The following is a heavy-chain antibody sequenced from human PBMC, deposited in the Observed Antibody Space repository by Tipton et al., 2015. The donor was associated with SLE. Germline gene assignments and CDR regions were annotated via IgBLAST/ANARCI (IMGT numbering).Heavy chain of an antibody. CDR2: IYYSGST. CDR3: ARRNSESGAFDM. J-gene: IGHJ3*02. D-gene: IGHD3-10*01. Sequence: TLSLTCTVSGGSISSGGYYWSWIRQHPGKGLEWIGYIYYSGSTYYNPSLKSRVSISVDTSKNQFSLKLSSVTAADTAVYYCARRNSESGAFDMWGQGTLVTVSS. V-gene: IGHV4-31*03. CDR1: GGSISSGGYY.